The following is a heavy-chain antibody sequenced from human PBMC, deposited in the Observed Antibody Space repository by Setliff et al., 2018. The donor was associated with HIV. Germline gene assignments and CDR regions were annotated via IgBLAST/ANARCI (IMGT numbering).Heavy chain of an antibody. Sequence: SETLSLTCTVSGGSISSYYWSWIRQPPGKGLEWIGYIDNSGSTNYNPSLKSRVTISVDTSKNQISLKLSSVTAADTAMYYCARRGYSYVERVYYYYMDVWGKGTTVNVSS. CDR2: IDNSGST. CDR1: GGSISSYY. J-gene: IGHJ6*03. V-gene: IGHV4-4*09. CDR3: ARRGYSYVERVYYYYMDV. D-gene: IGHD5-18*01.